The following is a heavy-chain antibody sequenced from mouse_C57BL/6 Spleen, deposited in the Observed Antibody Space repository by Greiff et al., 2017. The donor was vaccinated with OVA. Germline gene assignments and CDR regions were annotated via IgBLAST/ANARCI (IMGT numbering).Heavy chain of an antibody. CDR1: GYAFSSYW. Sequence: QVQLKQSGAELVKPGASVKISCKASGYAFSSYWMNWVKQRPGKGLEWIGQIYPGDGDTNYNGKFKGKATLTADKASSTAYMQLSSLTSEDSAVYFCARYEIYDYYAMDYWGQGTSVTVSS. V-gene: IGHV1-80*01. J-gene: IGHJ4*01. D-gene: IGHD1-1*01. CDR3: ARYEIYDYYAMDY. CDR2: IYPGDGDT.